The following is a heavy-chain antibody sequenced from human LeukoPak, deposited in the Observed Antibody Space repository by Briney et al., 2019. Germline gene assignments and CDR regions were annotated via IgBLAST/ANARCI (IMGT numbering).Heavy chain of an antibody. Sequence: GGSLRLSCAASGFTFSNYAMKWVRQAPGKGLEWVSTIINSGGSTYYADSVKGRFTISRDSSKNTLYLQMNSLRDEDTAVYYCAKDIYGDYGGLDYWGQGTLVTVSS. CDR3: AKDIYGDYGGLDY. D-gene: IGHD4-17*01. CDR1: GFTFSNYA. V-gene: IGHV3-23*01. CDR2: IINSGGST. J-gene: IGHJ4*02.